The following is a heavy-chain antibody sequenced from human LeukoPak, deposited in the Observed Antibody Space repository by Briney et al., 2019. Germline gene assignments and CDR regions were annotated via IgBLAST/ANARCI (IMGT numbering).Heavy chain of an antibody. CDR2: IKSKTDGGTT. D-gene: IGHD3-3*01. Sequence: SGGSLRLSCAASGFTFSSAWMSWVRQAPGKGLEWVGRIKSKTDGGTTDYAAPVKGRFTISRDDSKNTLYLQMNSLKTEDTAVYYCTRIRFLGWFLDYWGQGTLVTVSS. CDR3: TRIRFLGWFLDY. J-gene: IGHJ4*02. CDR1: GFTFSSAW. V-gene: IGHV3-15*01.